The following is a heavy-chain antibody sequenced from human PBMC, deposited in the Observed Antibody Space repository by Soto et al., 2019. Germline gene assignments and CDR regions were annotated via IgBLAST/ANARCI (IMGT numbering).Heavy chain of an antibody. CDR3: ARGLKNYYGVDV. CDR1: GGSISSSGYY. CDR2: IYYSGST. Sequence: PSETLSLTCTVSGGSISSSGYYWGWIRQPPGKGLEWIGSIYYSGSTYYNPSLKSRVTISVDTSKNQLSLKLSSVTADDTAVYYCARGLKNYYGVDVWGQGTTVTVSS. V-gene: IGHV4-39*01. J-gene: IGHJ6*02.